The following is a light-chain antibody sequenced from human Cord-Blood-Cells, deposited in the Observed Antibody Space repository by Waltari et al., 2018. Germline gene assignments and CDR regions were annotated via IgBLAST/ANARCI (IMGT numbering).Light chain of an antibody. CDR1: QSVSSY. J-gene: IGKJ1*01. V-gene: IGKV3-11*01. CDR3: QQRSNWPRT. Sequence: EIVLTQSPATLSLSPGERATLSCRASQSVSSYLAWYQQKPGQAPRLLIYDASNRATGIPARLSGSGSGTDFTLTIRSLEPEDFAVYYCQQRSNWPRTFGQGTKVEIK. CDR2: DAS.